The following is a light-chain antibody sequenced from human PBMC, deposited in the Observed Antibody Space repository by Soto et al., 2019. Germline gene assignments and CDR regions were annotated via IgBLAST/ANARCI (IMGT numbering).Light chain of an antibody. CDR2: DAS. CDR3: QAYSSYSP. J-gene: IGKJ4*01. CDR1: QSISSW. Sequence: RMTQSHSTLSASVGDRVTITCRASQSISSWLAWYQQKPGKAPKLLIYDASSLESGVPLRFSGSGSGTDFTLTISSLQPDDFATYYCQAYSSYSPFGGGTKVDIK. V-gene: IGKV1-5*01.